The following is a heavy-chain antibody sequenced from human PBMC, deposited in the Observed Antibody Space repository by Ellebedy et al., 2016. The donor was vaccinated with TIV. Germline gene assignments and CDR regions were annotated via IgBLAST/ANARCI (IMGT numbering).Heavy chain of an antibody. J-gene: IGHJ4*02. CDR1: GYSISRGYY. D-gene: IGHD2-21*01. CDR3: VSDLGDLRSQ. V-gene: IGHV4-38-2*02. Sequence: SETLSLTCTVSGYSISRGYYWGWIRQSPGRGLEWIGSVSHSGATYYNPSLAGRVTMSADTSANQVSLRLTAMTAADTAVYYCVSDLGDLRSQWGPGTLVTVSS. CDR2: VSHSGAT.